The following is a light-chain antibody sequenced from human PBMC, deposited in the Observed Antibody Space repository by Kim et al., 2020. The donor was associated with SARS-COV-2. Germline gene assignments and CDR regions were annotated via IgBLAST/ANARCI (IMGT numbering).Light chain of an antibody. CDR2: GAS. V-gene: IGKV3-20*01. J-gene: IGKJ1*01. Sequence: PGERATPSCRASQSVSSSYLAWYQQKPGQAPRLLIYGASSRANGVPDRFSGSGSGTDFTLTITRLEPEDFAVYYCQQYGNSPHTFGQGTKVDIK. CDR1: QSVSSSY. CDR3: QQYGNSPHT.